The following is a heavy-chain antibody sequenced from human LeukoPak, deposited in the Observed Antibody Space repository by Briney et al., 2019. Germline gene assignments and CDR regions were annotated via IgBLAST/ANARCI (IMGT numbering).Heavy chain of an antibody. Sequence: SETLSLTCTVSGGSISGYYWTWIRHPPGKGLEWIGYIHYSGSTDYNPSLKSRVTISVDTSKNQFSLKLTSVTSADTAVYYCARQVGRAYGMDVWGQGTTVTVSS. J-gene: IGHJ6*02. CDR1: GGSISGYY. CDR3: ARQVGRAYGMDV. CDR2: IHYSGST. V-gene: IGHV4-59*01.